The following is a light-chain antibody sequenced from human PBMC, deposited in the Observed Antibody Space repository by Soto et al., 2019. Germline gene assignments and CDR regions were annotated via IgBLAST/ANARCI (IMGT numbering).Light chain of an antibody. CDR3: SSYTSSSNVI. CDR1: SRDVGNYNY. Sequence: QSVLTQPASVSGSLGQSITISCTGTSRDVGNYNYVSWYQHHTGRAPKLVIYDVNNRPAGISNRFSGSKSDNTASLIIFGLQAEDEADYYCSSYTSSSNVIFGGGTQLTVL. V-gene: IGLV2-14*03. J-gene: IGLJ2*01. CDR2: DVN.